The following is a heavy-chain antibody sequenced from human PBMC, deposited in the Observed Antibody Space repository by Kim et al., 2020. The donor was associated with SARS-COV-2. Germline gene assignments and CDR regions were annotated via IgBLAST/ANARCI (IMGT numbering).Heavy chain of an antibody. V-gene: IGHV1-18*01. Sequence: ARKLQGRVTMTTDTSTSTAYMELRSLRSDDTAVYYCARDHRGISYYGMDVWGQGTTVTVSS. CDR3: ARDHRGISYYGMDV. J-gene: IGHJ6*02. D-gene: IGHD1-20*01.